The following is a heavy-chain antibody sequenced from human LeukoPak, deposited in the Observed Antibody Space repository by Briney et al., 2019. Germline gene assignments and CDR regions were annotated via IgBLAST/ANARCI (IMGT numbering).Heavy chain of an antibody. J-gene: IGHJ3*02. V-gene: IGHV5-51*01. CDR3: ARLARIAVAGTLILGAFHI. CDR2: IGPCDSDT. Sequence: GEYLKISCKGSGYSFTTSWIGWVRQMPGKGLEWMGIIGPCDSDTRYSPSFQGHVTISADKSISTACLQWCSLKASDTAMYYCARLARIAVAGTLILGAFHIWGRGTIVTFSS. D-gene: IGHD6-19*01. CDR1: GYSFTTSW.